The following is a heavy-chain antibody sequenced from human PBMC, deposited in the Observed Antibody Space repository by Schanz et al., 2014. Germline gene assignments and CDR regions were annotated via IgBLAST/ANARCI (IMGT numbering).Heavy chain of an antibody. Sequence: EVKMVESGGGLVKPGGSLRLSCAASGFNFSSYSLNWVRQAPGKGLEWVSSISYGTSYIYYAESVKGRFTISRDNAKNSLYLQMNGLRAEDTAVYYCAKTPREYCNYDNCPNWFDSWRQGTLVTASS. CDR3: AKTPREYCNYDNCPNWFDS. CDR2: ISYGTSYI. V-gene: IGHV3-21*04. CDR1: GFNFSSYS. D-gene: IGHD2-15*01. J-gene: IGHJ5*01.